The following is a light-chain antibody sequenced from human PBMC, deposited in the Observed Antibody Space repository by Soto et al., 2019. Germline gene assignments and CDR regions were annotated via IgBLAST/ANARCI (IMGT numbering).Light chain of an antibody. CDR3: QQRSNWLT. CDR1: QSVSSY. Sequence: EIVLTQSPATLSLSPGERATLSCRASQSVSSYLPCYQQNPGQPPRLLIYDASNRATGIPARFSGSGSGTDFTLTISSLEPEDFAVYYCQQRSNWLTFGGGTKVEIK. V-gene: IGKV3-11*01. CDR2: DAS. J-gene: IGKJ4*01.